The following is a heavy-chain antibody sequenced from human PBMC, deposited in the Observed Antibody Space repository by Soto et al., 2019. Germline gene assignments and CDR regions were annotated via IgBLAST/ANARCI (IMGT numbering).Heavy chain of an antibody. Sequence: GASVKVSCKASGGTFSSYAISWVRQAPGQGLERMGGIIPIFVTANYAQKFQGRVTITADESTSTAYMELSSLRSEDTAVYYCASPGLPAGMVGGDTNYCYYYGMDVWGKESTVTVSS. D-gene: IGHD3-10*01. V-gene: IGHV1-69*13. CDR1: GGTFSSYA. CDR2: IIPIFVTA. CDR3: ASPGLPAGMVGGDTNYCYYYGMDV. J-gene: IGHJ6*04.